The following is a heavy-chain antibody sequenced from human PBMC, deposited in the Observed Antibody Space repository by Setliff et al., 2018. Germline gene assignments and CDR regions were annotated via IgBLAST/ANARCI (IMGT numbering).Heavy chain of an antibody. V-gene: IGHV4-34*01. CDR3: ARGYYDATGRVYFQY. CDR1: GFTFSNYW. J-gene: IGHJ1*01. D-gene: IGHD3-22*01. CDR2: MNDRRNR. Sequence: GSLRLSCAASGFTFSNYWMTWVRQAPGKGLEWIGEMNDRRNRNKNPSLQSRVTISVDTSKNQFSLNLTSVTAADTAVYFCARGYYDATGRVYFQYWGQGTLVTVSS.